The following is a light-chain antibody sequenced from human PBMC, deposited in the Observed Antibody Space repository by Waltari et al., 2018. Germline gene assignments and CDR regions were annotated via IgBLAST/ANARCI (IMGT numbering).Light chain of an antibody. CDR3: CSYAGSNSWV. J-gene: IGLJ3*02. CDR2: DVS. CDR1: SSDVGGYNY. V-gene: IGLV2-11*01. Sequence: QSALTQPRSVSGSPGQPVTISCTGPSSDVGGYNYVPWYQHHPGTAPKLMIYDVSKRPSGVPDRFSGSKSGNPAALTISGLQAEDEADYYCCSYAGSNSWVFGGGTKLTVL.